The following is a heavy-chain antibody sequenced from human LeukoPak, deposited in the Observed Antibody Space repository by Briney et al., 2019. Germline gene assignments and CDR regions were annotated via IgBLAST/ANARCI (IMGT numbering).Heavy chain of an antibody. CDR2: IYYSGST. Sequence: PSETLSLTCTVSGGSISSSSYYWGWIRQPPGKGLEGIGSIYYSGSTYYNPSLKSRVTISVDTSKNQFSLKLSSVTAADTAVYYCARRWDAATGFDYWGQGTLVTVSS. D-gene: IGHD1-26*01. J-gene: IGHJ4*02. CDR1: GGSISSSSYY. V-gene: IGHV4-39*01. CDR3: ARRWDAATGFDY.